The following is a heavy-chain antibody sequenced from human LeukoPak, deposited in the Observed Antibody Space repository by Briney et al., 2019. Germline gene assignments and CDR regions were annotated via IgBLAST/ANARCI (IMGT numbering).Heavy chain of an antibody. Sequence: SETLYLTLSVSGGSLSSYYWSWIRQPPGKGLEWIGYIYYSGSTNYNPSLKSRVTISVDTSENQFSLNLGSVTAAVTALHYFARTLGVEGTFEYYFDYWGHRTLVTASS. CDR2: IYYSGST. J-gene: IGHJ4*01. CDR3: ARTLGVEGTFEYYFDY. V-gene: IGHV4-59*01. CDR1: GGSLSSYY. D-gene: IGHD3-10*01.